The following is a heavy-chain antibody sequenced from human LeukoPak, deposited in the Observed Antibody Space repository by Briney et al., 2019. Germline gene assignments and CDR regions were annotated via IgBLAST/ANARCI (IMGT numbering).Heavy chain of an antibody. CDR1: GFTVSSNY. Sequence: GGSLRLSCAASGFTVSSNYMSWVRQAPGKGLEWVSVIYSGGSTYYADSVKGRFTISRDNAKNSLYLQMSNLRAEDTAFYHCARVPGFGESYWYFDLWGRGTLVTVSS. CDR2: IYSGGST. J-gene: IGHJ2*01. D-gene: IGHD3-10*01. V-gene: IGHV3-53*01. CDR3: ARVPGFGESYWYFDL.